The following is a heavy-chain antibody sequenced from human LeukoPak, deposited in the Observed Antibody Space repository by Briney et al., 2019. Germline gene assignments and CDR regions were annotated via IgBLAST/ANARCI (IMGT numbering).Heavy chain of an antibody. D-gene: IGHD3-10*01. J-gene: IGHJ4*02. Sequence: SETLSLTCTVSGGSISSHYWSWIRQPPGKGLEWIGYIYYSGSTNYNPSLKSRVTISVDTSKNQFSLKLSSVTAADTAVYYCASQGSLSGSGSYSLDYWGQGTLVTVSS. CDR3: ASQGSLSGSGSYSLDY. CDR2: IYYSGST. CDR1: GGSISSHY. V-gene: IGHV4-59*11.